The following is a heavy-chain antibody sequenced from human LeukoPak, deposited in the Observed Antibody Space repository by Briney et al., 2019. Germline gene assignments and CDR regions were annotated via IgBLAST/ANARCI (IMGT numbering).Heavy chain of an antibody. Sequence: ASVKVSCKASGYTFTSYYMHWVRQAPGQGLEWMGIINPSGGSTSYAQKFQGRVTMTRDTSTSTVYMELSSLRSEDTAVYYCARDPITIFGVVIGTDDAFDIWGQGTMVTVSS. CDR1: GYTFTSYY. CDR2: INPSGGST. V-gene: IGHV1-46*01. D-gene: IGHD3-3*01. CDR3: ARDPITIFGVVIGTDDAFDI. J-gene: IGHJ3*02.